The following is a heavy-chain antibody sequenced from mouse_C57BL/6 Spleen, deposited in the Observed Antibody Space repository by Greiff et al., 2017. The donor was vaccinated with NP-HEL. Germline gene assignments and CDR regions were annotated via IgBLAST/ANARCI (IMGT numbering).Heavy chain of an antibody. V-gene: IGHV5-16*01. CDR1: GFTFSDYY. D-gene: IGHD1-1*01. CDR3: ARDSYYGSSYLDY. Sequence: EVKLVESEGGLVQPGSSMKLSCTASGFTFSDYYMAWVRQVPEKGLEWVANINYDGSSTYYLDSLKSRFIISRDNAKNILYLQMSSLKSEDTATYYCARDSYYGSSYLDYWGQGTTLTVSS. J-gene: IGHJ2*01. CDR2: INYDGSST.